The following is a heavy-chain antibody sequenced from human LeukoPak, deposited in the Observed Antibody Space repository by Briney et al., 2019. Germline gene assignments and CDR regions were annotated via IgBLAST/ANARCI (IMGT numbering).Heavy chain of an antibody. J-gene: IGHJ2*01. CDR1: GYTFTSYG. CDR3: ARGFGALTGYYTRYWYFDL. V-gene: IGHV1-18*01. Sequence: GASVKVSCKASGYTFTSYGISWVRQAPGQGLEWMGWISAYNGNTNYAQKLQGRVTMTTDTSTSTAYMELRSLRSDDTAVYYCARGFGALTGYYTRYWYFDLWGCGTLVTVSS. CDR2: ISAYNGNT. D-gene: IGHD3-9*01.